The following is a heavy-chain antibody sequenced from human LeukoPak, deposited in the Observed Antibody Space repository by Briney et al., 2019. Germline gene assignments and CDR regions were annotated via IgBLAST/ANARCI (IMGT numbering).Heavy chain of an antibody. V-gene: IGHV3-30*02. D-gene: IGHD6-13*01. CDR3: AKSPYRGGSSWTEFDY. Sequence: GRSLRLSCAASGFTFSSYAMHWVRQAPGKGLEWVAFIRYDGSNKYYADSVKGRFTISRDSSKNTVYLQMNSLRDEDTAVYYCAKSPYRGGSSWTEFDYWGQGTLVTVSS. J-gene: IGHJ4*02. CDR1: GFTFSSYA. CDR2: IRYDGSNK.